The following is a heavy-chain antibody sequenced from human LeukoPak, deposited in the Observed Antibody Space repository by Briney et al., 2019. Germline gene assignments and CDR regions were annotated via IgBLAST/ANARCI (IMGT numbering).Heavy chain of an antibody. CDR3: ARARTPTYYYDSSGYLDAFDI. Sequence: ASVKVSCKSSGYTFTNYYMHWVRQAPGQGLEWMGWINPNSGGTNYAQKFQGRVTMTRDTSISTAYMELSRLRSDDTAVYYCARARTPTYYYDSSGYLDAFDIWGQGTMVTVSS. V-gene: IGHV1-2*02. CDR2: INPNSGGT. J-gene: IGHJ3*02. D-gene: IGHD3-22*01. CDR1: GYTFTNYY.